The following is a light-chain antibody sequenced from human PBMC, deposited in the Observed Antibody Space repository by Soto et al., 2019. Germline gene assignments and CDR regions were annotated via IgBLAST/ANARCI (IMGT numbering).Light chain of an antibody. CDR3: QQYNINSET. CDR1: QSISSW. V-gene: IGKV1-5*03. J-gene: IGKJ1*01. Sequence: DIQMTQSTSTLSASVGDRVTITCRASQSISSWLAWYQQKPGKAPKLLIYQASSLESGVPSRFSGSGSGTEFTLTISSLQPEDFATYYCQQYNINSETFAQGTKVDIK. CDR2: QAS.